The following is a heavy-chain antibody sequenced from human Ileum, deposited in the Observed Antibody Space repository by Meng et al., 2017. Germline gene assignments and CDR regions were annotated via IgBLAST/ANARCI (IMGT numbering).Heavy chain of an antibody. CDR3: AKDPDELDS. J-gene: IGHJ4*02. Sequence: GRLVESGGGLVRPGGSLRLSCAASGFIFSSSGMNWVRQAPGKGLEWVSSISSSARNTYYADSVMGRFTISRDNSKNTVYLQMTSLRVEDTAVYYCAKDPDELDSWGQGTLVTVSS. CDR1: GFIFSSSG. V-gene: IGHV3-23*04. CDR2: ISSSARNT.